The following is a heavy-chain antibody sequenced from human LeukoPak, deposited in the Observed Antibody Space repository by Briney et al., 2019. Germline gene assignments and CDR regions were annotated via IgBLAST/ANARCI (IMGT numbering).Heavy chain of an antibody. CDR2: MNPNSGNT. J-gene: IGHJ4*02. D-gene: IGHD3-3*01. CDR1: GYTFTRYD. CDR3: ARTYDFWGGYYPFDY. Sequence: ASVKVSCKASGYTFTRYDINWVRQATGQGLEWMGWMNPNSGNTGYAQKFQGRVTITRNTSISTAYMELSSLRSEDTAVYYCARTYDFWGGYYPFDYWGQGTLVTVSS. V-gene: IGHV1-8*03.